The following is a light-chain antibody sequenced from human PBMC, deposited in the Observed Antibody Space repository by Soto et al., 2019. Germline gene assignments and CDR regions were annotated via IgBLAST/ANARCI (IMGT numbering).Light chain of an antibody. CDR2: EVS. J-gene: IGLJ1*01. CDR1: SSDVGGYNY. Sequence: QSVLTQPPSASGSPGQSVTISCTGTSSDVGGYNYVSWYQQHPGKAPKLMIYEVSKRPSGVPDRFSGSKSGNTASLTVSGLQAEDEAGYYCSSYAGSNTPYVFGTGTKVTVL. CDR3: SSYAGSNTPYV. V-gene: IGLV2-8*01.